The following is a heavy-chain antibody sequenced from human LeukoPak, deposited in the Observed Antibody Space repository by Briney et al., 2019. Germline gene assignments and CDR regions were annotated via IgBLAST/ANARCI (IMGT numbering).Heavy chain of an antibody. CDR1: GFTFSSFC. CDR2: ITDDGSSI. D-gene: IGHD1-26*01. Sequence: GGSLSFSCAASGFTFSSFCMHWVRQAQGKGRVWVSHITDDGSSITYADSVKGRFTISRDNAKSTLYLQMNSLRAEDTAVYYCTRDFDHWESGYWGQGTLVTVSS. V-gene: IGHV3-74*03. CDR3: TRDFDHWESGY. J-gene: IGHJ4*02.